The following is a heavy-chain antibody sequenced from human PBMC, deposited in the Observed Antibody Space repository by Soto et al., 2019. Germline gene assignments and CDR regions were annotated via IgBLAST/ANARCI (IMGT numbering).Heavy chain of an antibody. CDR3: ARDANYAAN. CDR1: GFTFTDYY. Sequence: QVQLVESGGGLVKPGGSLRLSCAASGFTFTDYYMNWIRQAPGKGLEWVSYISSTGSYTNYADPVKGRFTISRDNAKNSLYLQMNSLRAEDTAVYYCARDANYAANWGQGTLVTVSS. V-gene: IGHV3-11*05. CDR2: ISSTGSYT. J-gene: IGHJ4*02. D-gene: IGHD1-7*01.